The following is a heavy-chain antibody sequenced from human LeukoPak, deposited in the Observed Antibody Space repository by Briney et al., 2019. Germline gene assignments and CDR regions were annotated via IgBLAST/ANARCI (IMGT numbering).Heavy chain of an antibody. CDR3: ARASVLRFLEWLRQDYYYYYYMDV. D-gene: IGHD3-3*01. J-gene: IGHJ6*03. CDR1: GYTFTSYD. CDR2: MNPNSGNT. Sequence: ASVKVSCKASGYTFTSYDINWVRQATGQGLEWMGWMNPNSGNTGYAQKFQGRVTMTRNTSISTAYMELSSLRSEDTAVYYCARASVLRFLEWLRQDYYYYYYMDVWGKRTTVTVSS. V-gene: IGHV1-8*01.